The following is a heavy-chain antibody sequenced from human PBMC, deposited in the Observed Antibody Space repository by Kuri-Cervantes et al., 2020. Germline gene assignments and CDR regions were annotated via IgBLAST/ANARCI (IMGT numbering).Heavy chain of an antibody. J-gene: IGHJ4*02. D-gene: IGHD1-1*01. V-gene: IGHV3-30*03. CDR3: AGPTTGTTLFVEY. Sequence: GESLKISCAASGFTFSSYGMHWVRQAPGKGLEWVAVISYDGSNKYYADSVKGRFTISRDNPQNTLYLQMNTLRDEDTAVYYCAGPTTGTTLFVEYWGQGTLVTVSS. CDR2: ISYDGSNK. CDR1: GFTFSSYG.